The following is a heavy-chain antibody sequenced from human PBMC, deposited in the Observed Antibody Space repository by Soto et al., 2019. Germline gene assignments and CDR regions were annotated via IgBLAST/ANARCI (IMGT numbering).Heavy chain of an antibody. CDR3: ARAAKTYYYDSSGYYYTFDI. CDR2: IYCSGST. J-gene: IGHJ3*02. Sequence: QVQLQESGPGLVKPSQTLSLTCTVSGGSISSGDSYWSWIRQPPGRGLEWIGYIYCSGSTYYTPSLKRRVTLSVDTSKNQFSLKLSSVTAADTAVYYCARAAKTYYYDSSGYYYTFDIWGQGTMVTVSS. V-gene: IGHV4-30-4*01. D-gene: IGHD3-22*01. CDR1: GGSISSGDSY.